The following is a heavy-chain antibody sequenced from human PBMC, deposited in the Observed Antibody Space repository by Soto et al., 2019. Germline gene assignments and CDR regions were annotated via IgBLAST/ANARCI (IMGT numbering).Heavy chain of an antibody. J-gene: IGHJ4*02. D-gene: IGHD1-26*01. CDR3: AREDMSGTYHFDS. CDR2: VYYSGIT. CDR1: GGSVSSQTHF. V-gene: IGHV4-61*01. Sequence: QVQLQESGPKLVKPSETLSLTCRVSGGSVSSQTHFWSWIRQAPGKGLEWIGYVYYSGITNSNPSLKSRVTISADTSNNQIFLSLTSVTAADTAVYFCAREDMSGTYHFDSWGQGTLVTVSS.